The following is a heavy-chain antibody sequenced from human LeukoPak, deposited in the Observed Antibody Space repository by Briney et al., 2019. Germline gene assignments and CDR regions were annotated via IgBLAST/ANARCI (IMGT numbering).Heavy chain of an antibody. Sequence: ASVKVSCKASGYTFTGYYMHWVRQAPGQGLEWMGWINPNSGGTNYAQKFQGRVTMTRDTSISTAYMELSSRRSEDTAVYYCARGPPIRGYRYGYDTGYYYSYSMDVWGKGTTVTISS. CDR2: INPNSGGT. D-gene: IGHD5-18*01. CDR3: ARGPPIRGYRYGYDTGYYYSYSMDV. CDR1: GYTFTGYY. J-gene: IGHJ6*03. V-gene: IGHV1-2*02.